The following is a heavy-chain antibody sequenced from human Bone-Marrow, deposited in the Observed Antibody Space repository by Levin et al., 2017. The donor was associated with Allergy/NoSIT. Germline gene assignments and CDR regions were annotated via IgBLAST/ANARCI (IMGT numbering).Heavy chain of an antibody. CDR2: ISRQSGSI. V-gene: IGHV3-9*01. Sequence: PGGSLRLSCAASGLTFHEYAMHWVRRPPGKGLEWVSGISRQSGSIGYADSVKGRFTISRDNAKNSLYLQMNSLGPEDTAFYYCAGLLPAEGSETYLGYYGVDVWGQGTTVTVSS. D-gene: IGHD3-10*01. J-gene: IGHJ6*02. CDR1: GLTFHEYA. CDR3: AGLLPAEGSETYLGYYGVDV.